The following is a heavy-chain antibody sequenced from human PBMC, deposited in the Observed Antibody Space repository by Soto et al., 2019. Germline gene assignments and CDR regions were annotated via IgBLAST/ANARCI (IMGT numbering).Heavy chain of an antibody. CDR2: MNPNSGNT. V-gene: IGHV1-8*01. J-gene: IGHJ5*02. D-gene: IGHD2-2*01. CDR1: GYTFTSYD. CDR3: ARGSRRYCSSTSCLPNWFDP. Sequence: ASVKVSCKASGYTFTSYDINWVRQATGQGLEWVGWMNPNSGNTGYAQKFQGRVTMTRNTSISTAYMELSSLRSEDTAVYYCARGSRRYCSSTSCLPNWFDPWGQGTLVTVSS.